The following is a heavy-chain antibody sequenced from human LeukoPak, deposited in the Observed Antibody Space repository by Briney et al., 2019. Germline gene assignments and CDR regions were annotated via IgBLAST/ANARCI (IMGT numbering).Heavy chain of an antibody. CDR2: IKQDGSEK. Sequence: GGSLRLSCAASGFTFSNYWMSWVRQAPGKGLEWVANIKQDGSEKYYVDSVKGRFTISRDNAKNSLYLQMNSLRAEDTAVYYCARDSRVDVLWFGEPIPPYFQHWGQGTLVTVSS. J-gene: IGHJ1*01. CDR3: ARDSRVDVLWFGEPIPPYFQH. D-gene: IGHD3-10*01. CDR1: GFTFSNYW. V-gene: IGHV3-7*01.